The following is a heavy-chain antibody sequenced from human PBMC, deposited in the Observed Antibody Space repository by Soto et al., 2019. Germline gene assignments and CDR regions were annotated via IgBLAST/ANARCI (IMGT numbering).Heavy chain of an antibody. CDR3: TTERCTGTNCYVKNAFDS. J-gene: IGHJ3*02. Sequence: LRLSCAASGFTFSNAWMSWVRQAPGKGLEWVGRIKSKTDGGTTDYAAPVKGRFTISRDDSKNTVYLQMNSLKIEDTGVYYCTTERCTGTNCYVKNAFDSWGQGTMVTVSS. CDR2: IKSKTDGGTT. D-gene: IGHD2-2*01. V-gene: IGHV3-15*01. CDR1: GFTFSNAW.